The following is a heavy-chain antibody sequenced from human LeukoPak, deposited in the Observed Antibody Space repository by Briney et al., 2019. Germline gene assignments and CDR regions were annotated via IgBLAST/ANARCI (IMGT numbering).Heavy chain of an antibody. CDR3: AKGGVPGYSSGWADY. V-gene: IGHV3-30*18. J-gene: IGHJ4*02. Sequence: GRSLRLSCAASGFTFSTYAMHWVRQAPGKGLEWVAVISYDGSNKYYADSVKGRFTISRDNSKNTLYLQMNSLRAEDTAVYYCAKGGVPGYSSGWADYWGQGTLVTVSS. CDR1: GFTFSTYA. D-gene: IGHD6-19*01. CDR2: ISYDGSNK.